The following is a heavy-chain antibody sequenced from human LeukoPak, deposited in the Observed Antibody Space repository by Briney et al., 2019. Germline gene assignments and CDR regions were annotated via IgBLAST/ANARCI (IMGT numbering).Heavy chain of an antibody. D-gene: IGHD5-12*01. CDR3: ARGEATSGSGYDYLDY. J-gene: IGHJ4*02. Sequence: TGGSLRLSCAASGFTFSSYAMHWVRQAPGKGLEWVAVISYDGSNKYYADSVKGRFTISRDNSKNTLYLQMNSLRAEDTAVYYCARGEATSGSGYDYLDYWGQGTLVTVSS. V-gene: IGHV3-30*04. CDR2: ISYDGSNK. CDR1: GFTFSSYA.